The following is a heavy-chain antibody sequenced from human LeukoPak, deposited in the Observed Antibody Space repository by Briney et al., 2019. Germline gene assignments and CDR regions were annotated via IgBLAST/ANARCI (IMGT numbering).Heavy chain of an antibody. V-gene: IGHV3-30*04. J-gene: IGHJ4*02. CDR2: ISYDGSNK. CDR3: AKDHGEYSSGWGIDY. D-gene: IGHD6-19*01. Sequence: SGRSLRLSCAASGFTFSSYAMHWVRQAPGKGLEWVAVISYDGSNKYYADSVKGRFTISRDNSKNTLYLQMNSLRAEDTAVYYCAKDHGEYSSGWGIDYWGQGTLVTVSS. CDR1: GFTFSSYA.